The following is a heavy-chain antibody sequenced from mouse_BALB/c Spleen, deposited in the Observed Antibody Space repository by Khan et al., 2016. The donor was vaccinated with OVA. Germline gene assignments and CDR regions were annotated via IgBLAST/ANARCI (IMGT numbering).Heavy chain of an antibody. CDR1: GYSFTDYY. Sequence: QVQLQQSGAELARPGASVKLSCKASGYSFTDYYINWVKQRTGQGLEWIGEISPGSGDNYYNEKFKGKATLNEDKSSSQAYMQLSSLTSEASAVYFCARRNYFGYTFAYWGQGTLVTVSA. V-gene: IGHV1-77*01. CDR3: ARRNYFGYTFAY. J-gene: IGHJ3*01. CDR2: ISPGSGDN. D-gene: IGHD1-2*01.